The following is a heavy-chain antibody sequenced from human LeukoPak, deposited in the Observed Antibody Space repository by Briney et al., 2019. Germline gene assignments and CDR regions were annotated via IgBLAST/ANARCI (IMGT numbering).Heavy chain of an antibody. J-gene: IGHJ4*02. CDR1: GGSFSGYY. D-gene: IGHD3-22*01. V-gene: IGHV4-34*01. CDR3: ARGPSERYYESSGYYYFDY. Sequence: SETLSLTCAVYGGSFSGYYWTWIRQPPGKGPEWIGEINYSGKTNYNPSLKSRVTISVDTSKNQFSLKVSSVTAADTAVYYCARGPSERYYESSGYYYFDYWGQGSLVTVSS. CDR2: INYSGKT.